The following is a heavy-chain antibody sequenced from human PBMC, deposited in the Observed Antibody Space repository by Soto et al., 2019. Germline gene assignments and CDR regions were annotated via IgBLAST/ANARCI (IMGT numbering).Heavy chain of an antibody. CDR2: ISSSSGYT. D-gene: IGHD4-17*01. V-gene: IGHV3-11*06. CDR3: AKEYGRLDY. J-gene: IGHJ4*02. CDR1: GFTFSDYY. Sequence: GGSLRLSCAASGFTFSDYYMSWIRQAPGKGLEWVSYISSSSGYTNYADSVKGRFTISRDNAKNSLYLQMNSLRAEDTAVYYCAKEYGRLDYWGQGTLVTVSS.